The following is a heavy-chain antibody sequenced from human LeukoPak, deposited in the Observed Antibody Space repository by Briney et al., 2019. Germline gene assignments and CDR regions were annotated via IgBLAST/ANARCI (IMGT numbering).Heavy chain of an antibody. V-gene: IGHV1-2*02. CDR3: AREGAAATNWFDP. D-gene: IGHD6-13*01. CDR1: GYTFTSYY. J-gene: IGHJ5*02. CDR2: INPNSGAT. Sequence: GASVKVSCKASGYTFTSYYMHWVRQAPGQGLEWMGWINPNSGATNYAQKFQGRVTMTRDTSISTAYMELNRLRSDDTAVYYCAREGAAATNWFDPWGQGTLVTVSS.